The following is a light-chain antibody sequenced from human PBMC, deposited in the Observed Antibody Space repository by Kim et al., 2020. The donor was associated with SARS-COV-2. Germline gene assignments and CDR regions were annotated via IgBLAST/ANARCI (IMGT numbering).Light chain of an antibody. CDR1: QTIDMTF. J-gene: IGKJ1*01. Sequence: SPGERVTPSCRASQTIDMTFLAWYQQQPGQAPRLLIYGTITRATGIPDRFRDRGSGTDFTLTISRLEPEDFAVYYCQKYETSSWTFGQGTKVEIK. V-gene: IGKV3-20*01. CDR3: QKYETSSWT. CDR2: GTI.